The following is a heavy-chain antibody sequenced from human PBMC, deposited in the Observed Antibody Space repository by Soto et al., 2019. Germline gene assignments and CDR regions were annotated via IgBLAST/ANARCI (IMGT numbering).Heavy chain of an antibody. CDR2: IIPIFGTA. CDR1: GGTFSSYA. Sequence: ASVKVSCKASGGTFSSYAISWVRQAPGQGLEWMGGIIPIFGTANYAQKFQGRVTITADESTSTAYMELSSLRSEDTAVYYCASPSRYCSSTSYLDYGMDVWGQGTTVTVSS. J-gene: IGHJ6*02. D-gene: IGHD2-2*01. V-gene: IGHV1-69*13. CDR3: ASPSRYCSSTSYLDYGMDV.